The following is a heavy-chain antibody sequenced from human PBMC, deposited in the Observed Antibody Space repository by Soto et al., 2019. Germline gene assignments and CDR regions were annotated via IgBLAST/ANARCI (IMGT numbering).Heavy chain of an antibody. V-gene: IGHV3-23*01. Sequence: EVQLLESGGGLLQPGGSLRLSCAASGLTFSSHAMTWVRQAPGKGLQWVSTISDSGDSTYYADSVKGRFTISRDNSKNTLYLQTNSLRAEDTAVYYYAKVGWIGGQGTLVTVSS. CDR3: AKVGWI. J-gene: IGHJ4*02. CDR2: ISDSGDST. D-gene: IGHD5-12*01. CDR1: GLTFSSHA.